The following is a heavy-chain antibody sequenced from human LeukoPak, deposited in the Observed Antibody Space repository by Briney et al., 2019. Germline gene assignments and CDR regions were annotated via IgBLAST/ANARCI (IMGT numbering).Heavy chain of an antibody. CDR2: MNPNSGNT. CDR1: GYTFTSYD. CDR3: ARGKVGGSGSYYNEYNWFDP. J-gene: IGHJ5*02. V-gene: IGHV1-8*01. D-gene: IGHD3-10*01. Sequence: ASVKVSCKASGYTFTSYDINWVRQATGQGLEWMGWMNPNSGNTVYAQKFQGRVTMTRNTSISTAYMELSSLRSEDTAVYYCARGKVGGSGSYYNEYNWFDPWGQGTLVTVSS.